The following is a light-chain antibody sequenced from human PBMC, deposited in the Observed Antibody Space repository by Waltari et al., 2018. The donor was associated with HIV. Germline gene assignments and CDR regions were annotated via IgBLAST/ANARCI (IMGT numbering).Light chain of an antibody. Sequence: QSVLTNPPLASGQPGQSVPISCTASSFNFAGCRVIFSNHLTGTTPKLLIYSNNQRPSGVPDRFSGSKSGTSASLAISGLQSEDEADYYCAAWDDSLNGPGYVFGAGTRVTVL. CDR2: SNN. CDR1: SFNFAGCR. CDR3: AAWDDSLNGPGYV. J-gene: IGLJ1*01. V-gene: IGLV1-44*01.